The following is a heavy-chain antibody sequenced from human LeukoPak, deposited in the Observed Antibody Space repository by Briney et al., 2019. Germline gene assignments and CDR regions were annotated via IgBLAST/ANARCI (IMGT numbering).Heavy chain of an antibody. CDR3: ARDGTGYYYNWFDP. CDR2: ISYDGSNK. D-gene: IGHD3/OR15-3a*01. CDR1: GFTFSSYA. J-gene: IGHJ5*02. Sequence: PGGSLRLSCAASGFTFSSYAMHWVRQAPGKGLEWVAVISYDGSNKYYADSVKGRFTISRDNSKNTLYLQMNSLRAEDTAVYYCARDGTGYYYNWFDPWGQGTLATVSS. V-gene: IGHV3-30-3*01.